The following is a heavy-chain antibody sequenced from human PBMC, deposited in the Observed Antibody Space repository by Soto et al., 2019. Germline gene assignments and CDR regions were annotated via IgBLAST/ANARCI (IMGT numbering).Heavy chain of an antibody. D-gene: IGHD6-19*01. V-gene: IGHV1-18*01. CDR1: GSTFTSYG. CDR2: ISAYNGNT. J-gene: IGHJ5*02. CDR3: ARDGSGWYDDWFDP. Sequence: ASVTVSCTASGSTFTSYGISWVRQAPGQGLEWMGWISAYNGNTNYAQKLQGRVTMTTDTSTSTAYMELRSLRSDDTAVYYCARDGSGWYDDWFDPWGQGTLVTVSS.